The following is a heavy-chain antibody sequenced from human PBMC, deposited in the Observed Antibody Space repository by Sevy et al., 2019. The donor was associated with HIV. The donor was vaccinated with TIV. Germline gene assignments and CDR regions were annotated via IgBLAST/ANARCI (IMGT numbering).Heavy chain of an antibody. J-gene: IGHJ6*02. D-gene: IGHD2-2*02. V-gene: IGHV3-21*01. CDR1: GFSFSTYS. CDR3: ARSPEFQYQMLYGRQKYNGMDV. Sequence: GGSLRLSCAASGFSFSTYSMNWVRQAPGKGLEWVSSITSGSTYTYYVDSVKGRFSISRDNAKNSVFLQMNSLRVEDTAVYYCARSPEFQYQMLYGRQKYNGMDVWGQGTTVTVSS. CDR2: ITSGSTYT.